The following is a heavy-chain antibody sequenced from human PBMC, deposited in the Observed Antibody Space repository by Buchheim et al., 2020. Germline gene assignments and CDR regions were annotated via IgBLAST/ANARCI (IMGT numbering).Heavy chain of an antibody. CDR1: GFTFSSYA. CDR3: AKGVYGVPGLYYYGMDV. CDR2: ISGSGGST. V-gene: IGHV3-23*01. D-gene: IGHD4-17*01. J-gene: IGHJ6*02. Sequence: EVQLLESGGGLVQPGGSLRLSCAASGFTFSSYAMSWVRQAPGKGLEWVSAISGSGGSTYYADSVKGRFTISRENSKNTLYLQMNSLRAEDTAVYYCAKGVYGVPGLYYYGMDVWGQGTT.